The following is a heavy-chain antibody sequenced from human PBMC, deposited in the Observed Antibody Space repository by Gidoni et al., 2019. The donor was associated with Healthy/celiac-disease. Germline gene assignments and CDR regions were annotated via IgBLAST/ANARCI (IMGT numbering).Heavy chain of an antibody. CDR3: ARLYNWFDP. CDR1: GYSFTSYW. CDR2: IYPGDSDI. Sequence: EVQLVQSGAEVKKPGESLKISGRGYGYSFTSYWIGRVLQMPVQGLEWMWIIYPGDSDISYSPSFQGQVTISADKSISAAYLQWSSLKASDTAMYYCARLYNWFDPWGQGTLVTVSS. V-gene: IGHV5-51*03. J-gene: IGHJ5*02.